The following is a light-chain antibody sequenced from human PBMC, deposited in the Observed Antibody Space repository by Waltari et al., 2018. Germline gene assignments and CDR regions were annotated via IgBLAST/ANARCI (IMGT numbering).Light chain of an antibody. Sequence: QSALTQPPSASGSPGQSVTISCPGTSRDVGGYNYVSWYQQYPGKAPKVMIYGVNKRPSGVPDRFSGSKSGNTASLTVSGLQAEDEADYYCSSYVGYKNNYVFGTGTKVTVL. CDR3: SSYVGYKNNYV. CDR2: GVN. V-gene: IGLV2-8*01. CDR1: SRDVGGYNY. J-gene: IGLJ1*01.